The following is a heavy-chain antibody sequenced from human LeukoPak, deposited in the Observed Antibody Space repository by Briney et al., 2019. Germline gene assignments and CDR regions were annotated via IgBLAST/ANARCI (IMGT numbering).Heavy chain of an antibody. J-gene: IGHJ4*02. Sequence: ASVKVSCKVSGYTLTELSMHWVRQAPGKGLEWMGGFDPEDGETIYAQKLQGRVTMTTDTSTSTAYMELRSLRSDDTAVYYCARDPLYDYVWGSYPRGFDYWGQGTLVTVSS. CDR3: ARDPLYDYVWGSYPRGFDY. CDR1: GYTLTELS. D-gene: IGHD3-16*01. CDR2: FDPEDGET. V-gene: IGHV1-24*01.